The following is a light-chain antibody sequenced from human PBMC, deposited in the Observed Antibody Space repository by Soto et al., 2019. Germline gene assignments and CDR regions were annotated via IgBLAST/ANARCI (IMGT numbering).Light chain of an antibody. CDR1: QNVNSN. CDR3: QQYNSWPPLT. Sequence: ELVIAQAPGTVCVSPVGRAKLSCSASQNVNSNLAWYQQKPGQPPRLLIYGAYTRATGVPARFSGSGSGTEFTLTIKSLQSEDFAVYYCQQYNSWPPLTFGGGTKVDIK. J-gene: IGKJ4*01. V-gene: IGKV3-15*01. CDR2: GAY.